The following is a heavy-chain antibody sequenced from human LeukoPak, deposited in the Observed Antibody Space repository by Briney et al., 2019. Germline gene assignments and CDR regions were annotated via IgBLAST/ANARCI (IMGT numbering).Heavy chain of an antibody. J-gene: IGHJ4*02. Sequence: PGGSLRLSCAASGCTFDDYAMHWVRQAPGKGLEWVSLISGDGGSTYYADSVKGRFTISRDNSKNSLYLQMNSLRTEDTALYYCAKDIRDGDYTYYFDYWGQGTLVTVSS. V-gene: IGHV3-43*02. CDR2: ISGDGGST. CDR3: AKDIRDGDYTYYFDY. CDR1: GCTFDDYA. D-gene: IGHD4-17*01.